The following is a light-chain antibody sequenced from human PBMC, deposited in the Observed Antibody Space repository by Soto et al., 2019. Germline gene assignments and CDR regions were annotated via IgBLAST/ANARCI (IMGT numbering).Light chain of an antibody. CDR3: HQASSFPLS. V-gene: IGKV1-12*01. J-gene: IGKJ4*01. CDR1: QVISSW. CDR2: KAS. Sequence: DIQMTQSPSSVSASVGDTVTVSCLASQVISSWLAWYQQKPGRAPNLLIYKASTLQTGVPSRFSGSGSGTDFTLTITNLQPEDFATYYCHQASSFPLSFGGGTKVDIK.